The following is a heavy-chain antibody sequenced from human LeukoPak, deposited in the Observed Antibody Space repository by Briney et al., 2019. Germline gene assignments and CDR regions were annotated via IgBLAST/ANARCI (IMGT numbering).Heavy chain of an antibody. V-gene: IGHV3-7*01. CDR3: VREGFYFFDF. CDR2: IKQDGSET. J-gene: IGHJ4*01. CDR1: GFTFTNNF. Sequence: GGSLRLSCAASGFTFTNNFMSWVRQVPGKGLEGVANIKQDGSETTYADSVRGRFTIFRDNAKDSVYLQMNSLRAEDSATYYCVREGFYFFDFWGQGTLVTVPS.